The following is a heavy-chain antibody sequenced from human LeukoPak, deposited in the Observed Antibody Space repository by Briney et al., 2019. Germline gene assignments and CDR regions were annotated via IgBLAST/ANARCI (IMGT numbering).Heavy chain of an antibody. J-gene: IGHJ4*02. CDR2: IYPGDSDT. CDR1: GYSFTSYW. Sequence: GESLKISCKGSGYSFTSYWIGWVRQMPGKGLEWMGIIYPGDSDTRYSPSFQGQVTISADKSISTAYLQWSSLKASDTAMYYCARRSTYYYDSSGYYLFDYWGQGTLVTVSS. D-gene: IGHD3-22*01. CDR3: ARRSTYYYDSSGYYLFDY. V-gene: IGHV5-51*01.